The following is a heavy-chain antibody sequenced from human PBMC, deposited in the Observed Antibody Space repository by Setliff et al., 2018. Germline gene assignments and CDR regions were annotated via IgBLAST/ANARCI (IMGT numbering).Heavy chain of an antibody. V-gene: IGHV4-4*07. CDR1: GGSISNYY. D-gene: IGHD1-26*01. CDR3: ARKGISALSGAFDM. Sequence: SETLSLTYTVSGGSISNYYWSWIRQPAGKGLEWIGRIYTSGSTNCNPSLKSRVTMSVDTSKNQFSLKLSSVTAADTAVYYCARKGISALSGAFDMWGQGTMVTVSS. J-gene: IGHJ3*02. CDR2: IYTSGST.